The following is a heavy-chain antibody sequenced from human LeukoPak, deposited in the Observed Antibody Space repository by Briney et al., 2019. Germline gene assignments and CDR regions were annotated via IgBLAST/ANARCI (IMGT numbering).Heavy chain of an antibody. V-gene: IGHV1-69*05. CDR1: GGTFSSYA. J-gene: IGHJ3*02. CDR3: ARYSRRNAFDI. Sequence: SVKVSCNASGGTFSSYAISWVRQAPGQGLEWMGGIIPIFGTTNYAQKFQGRVTMTTDTSTRTAYMELRSLRSDDTAVYYCARYSRRNAFDIWGQGTMVTVSS. CDR2: IIPIFGTT. D-gene: IGHD2-15*01.